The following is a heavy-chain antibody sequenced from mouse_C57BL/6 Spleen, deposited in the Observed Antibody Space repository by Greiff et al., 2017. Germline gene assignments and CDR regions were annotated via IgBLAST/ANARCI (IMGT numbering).Heavy chain of an antibody. CDR1: GYTFTDYY. D-gene: IGHD2-4*01. V-gene: IGHV1-19*01. CDR2: INPYNGGT. CDR3: ARTGDYAFAY. Sequence: VQLKQSGPVLVKPGASVKMSCKASGYTFTDYYMNWVKQSHGKSLEWIGVINPYNGGTSYNQKFKGKATLTVDKSSSTAYMELNSLTSEDSAVYYCARTGDYAFAYWGQGTLVTVSA. J-gene: IGHJ3*01.